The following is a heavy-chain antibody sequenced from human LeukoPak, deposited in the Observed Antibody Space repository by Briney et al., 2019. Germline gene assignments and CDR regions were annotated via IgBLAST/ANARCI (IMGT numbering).Heavy chain of an antibody. V-gene: IGHV3-30*18. J-gene: IGHJ5*01. CDR3: AKGNGASNWFES. D-gene: IGHD1-1*01. CDR2: ISYDGSND. Sequence: GRSLRLSCAASGFTFRSYGMHWVRQAPGKGLEWVAFISYDGSNDNYADSVKGRFTISRDNSKNTVDLQMNGLRTEDTAVYHSAKGNGASNWFESWGQGSLVTVSS. CDR1: GFTFRSYG.